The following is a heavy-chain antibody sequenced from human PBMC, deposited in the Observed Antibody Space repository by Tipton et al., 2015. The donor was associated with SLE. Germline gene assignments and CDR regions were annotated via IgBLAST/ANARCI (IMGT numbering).Heavy chain of an antibody. D-gene: IGHD3-10*01. CDR3: ARGGSWFDS. CDR1: GGSISSSSYY. CDR2: IYPSGTT. J-gene: IGHJ5*01. V-gene: IGHV4-39*07. Sequence: PGLVKPSATLSLTCSVSGGSISSSSYYWGWIRQSPGKGLEWIGYIYPSGTTFYNPSLESRVTISLDRSKNQFSLNLSSVTAADTAVYYCARGGSWFDSWGQGTPVTVSS.